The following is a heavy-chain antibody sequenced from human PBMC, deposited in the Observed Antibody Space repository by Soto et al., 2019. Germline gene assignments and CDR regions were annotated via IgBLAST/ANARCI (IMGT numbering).Heavy chain of an antibody. CDR2: INHSGST. Sequence: SETLSFTCAVYGGSFSGYYWSWIRQPPGKGLEWIGEINHSGSTNYNPSLKSRVTISVDTSKNQFSLELSSVTAADTAVYYCARGLGVTPPPYWGQGTLVTVSS. V-gene: IGHV4-34*01. CDR1: GGSFSGYY. D-gene: IGHD2-21*02. J-gene: IGHJ4*02. CDR3: ARGLGVTPPPY.